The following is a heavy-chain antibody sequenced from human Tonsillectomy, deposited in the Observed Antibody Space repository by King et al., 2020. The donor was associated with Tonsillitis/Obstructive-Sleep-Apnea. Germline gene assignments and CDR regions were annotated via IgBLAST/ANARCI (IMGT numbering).Heavy chain of an antibody. CDR2: INHSGST. CDR3: ARGDGYCSGGSCRHIDY. J-gene: IGHJ4*02. V-gene: IGHV4-34*01. D-gene: IGHD2-15*01. Sequence: VQLQQWGAGLLKPSETLSLTCAVYGGSFSGYYWSWIRQPPGKGLEWIGEINHSGSTNYNPSLKSRVTISVDTSKNQFSLKLGSVTAADTAVYYCARGDGYCSGGSCRHIDYWGQGTLVTVSS. CDR1: GGSFSGYY.